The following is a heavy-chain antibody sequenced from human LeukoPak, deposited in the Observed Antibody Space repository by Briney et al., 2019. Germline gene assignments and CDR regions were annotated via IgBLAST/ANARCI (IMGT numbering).Heavy chain of an antibody. V-gene: IGHV4-59*08. D-gene: IGHD3-22*01. CDR1: GGSFSSYY. CDR2: IYYSGST. J-gene: IGHJ4*02. Sequence: SETLSLTCAVYGGSFSSYYWSWIRQPPGKGLEWIAYIYYSGSTNYNPSLKSRVTISVDTSQNQFSLKLSSVTAADTAVYYCARTTRYYDSSGCFDFWGQGTLVSVSS. CDR3: ARTTRYYDSSGCFDF.